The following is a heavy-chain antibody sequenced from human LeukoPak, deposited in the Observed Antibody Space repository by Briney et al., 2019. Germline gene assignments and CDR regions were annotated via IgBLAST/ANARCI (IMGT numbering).Heavy chain of an antibody. D-gene: IGHD1-26*01. CDR2: ISYDGSNE. CDR1: GLTFSSYA. V-gene: IGHV3-30-3*01. J-gene: IGHJ5*02. CDR3: ARVSLGATRFDP. Sequence: GGSLRLSCAASGLTFSSYAMHWVRQAPGKGLEWVSVISYDGSNEYYADSVKGRFTISRDNSKNTLYLQMNSLRAEDTAVYYCARVSLGATRFDPWGQGTLVTVSS.